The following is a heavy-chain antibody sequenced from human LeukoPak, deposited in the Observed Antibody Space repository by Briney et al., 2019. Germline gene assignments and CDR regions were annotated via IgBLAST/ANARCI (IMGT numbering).Heavy chain of an antibody. CDR1: GGFISSSSYH. CDR3: ARHRYYYRSGSYYGAPYYMDV. V-gene: IGHV4-39*01. J-gene: IGHJ6*03. D-gene: IGHD3-10*01. Sequence: SEAVPLTCTVSGGFISSSSYHWRWLRQPPGGGVEGLGSIYYSGSTYYNPSLKSRVTISVDKSKNQFSLKMNSVTAADTAVYYCARHRYYYRSGSYYGAPYYMDVWGKGTTVTISS. CDR2: IYYSGST.